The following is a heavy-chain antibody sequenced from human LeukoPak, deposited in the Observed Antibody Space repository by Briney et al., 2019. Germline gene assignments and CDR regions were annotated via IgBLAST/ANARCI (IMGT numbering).Heavy chain of an antibody. Sequence: ASVKVSCKASGYTFTSYYMHWVRQAPGQGLEWMGIINPSGGSTSYAQKFQGRVTMTRDTSISTAYMELSRLRSDDTAVYYCARELVRGVISLDAFDIWGQGTMVTVSS. CDR3: ARELVRGVISLDAFDI. J-gene: IGHJ3*02. D-gene: IGHD3-10*02. CDR1: GYTFTSYY. CDR2: INPSGGST. V-gene: IGHV1-46*01.